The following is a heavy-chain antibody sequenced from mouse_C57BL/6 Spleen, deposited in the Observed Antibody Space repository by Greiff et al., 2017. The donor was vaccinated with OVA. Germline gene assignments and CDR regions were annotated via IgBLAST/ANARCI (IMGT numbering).Heavy chain of an antibody. J-gene: IGHJ3*01. Sequence: EVKLMESGGDLVKPGGSLKLSCAASGFTFSSYGMSWVRQTPDKRLEWVATISSGGSYTYYPDSVKGRFTISRDNAKNTLYLQMSSLKSEDTAMYYCARQGELLPTAWFAYWGQGTLVTVSA. D-gene: IGHD2-10*01. CDR2: ISSGGSYT. V-gene: IGHV5-6*01. CDR1: GFTFSSYG. CDR3: ARQGELLPTAWFAY.